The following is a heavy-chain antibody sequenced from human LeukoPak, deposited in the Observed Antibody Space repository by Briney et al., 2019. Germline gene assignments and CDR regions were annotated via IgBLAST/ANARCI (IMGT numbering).Heavy chain of an antibody. Sequence: PGGSLRLSCAASGFTFSSHAMSWVRQAPGKGLEWVSAISGSGGSTYYADSVKGRFTISRDNSKNTLYLQMNSLRAEDTAVYYCAKVPLGDYDFWSGSNWFDPWGQGTLVTVSS. CDR2: ISGSGGST. CDR3: AKVPLGDYDFWSGSNWFDP. V-gene: IGHV3-23*01. CDR1: GFTFSSHA. D-gene: IGHD3-3*01. J-gene: IGHJ5*02.